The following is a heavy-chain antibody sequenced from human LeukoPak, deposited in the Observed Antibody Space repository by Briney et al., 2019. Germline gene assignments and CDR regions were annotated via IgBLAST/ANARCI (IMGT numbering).Heavy chain of an antibody. CDR3: AKAGGVWGTFDY. V-gene: IGHV3-23*01. Sequence: GGSLGLSCAASGFTLSSYAMSWVRQAPGKGLEWVSAISGSGGSTYYADSVKGRFTISRDNSKNTLYLQMNSLRAEDTAVYYCAKAGGVWGTFDYWGQGTLVTVSS. CDR1: GFTLSSYA. CDR2: ISGSGGST. D-gene: IGHD3-16*01. J-gene: IGHJ4*02.